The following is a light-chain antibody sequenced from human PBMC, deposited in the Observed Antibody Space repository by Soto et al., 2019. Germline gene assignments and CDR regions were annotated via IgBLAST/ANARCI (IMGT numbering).Light chain of an antibody. J-gene: IGKJ4*02. CDR2: AQX. CDR1: HSVSMF. V-gene: IGKV3-11*01. Sequence: EVGLAQVSVTLVLSRGEGATLSXRGSHSVSMFLSWYQHQPGQXTRILXXAQXNRATGIPARFIGSGSGKDFTLIISSSQPEDFGLHYCQQHSTRPSNTFGERTQVEIK. CDR3: QQHSTRPSNT.